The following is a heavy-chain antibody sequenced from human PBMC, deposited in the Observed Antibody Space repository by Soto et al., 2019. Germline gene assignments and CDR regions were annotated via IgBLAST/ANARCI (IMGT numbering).Heavy chain of an antibody. V-gene: IGHV4-31*03. J-gene: IGHJ4*02. CDR1: GGSISSGGYY. D-gene: IGHD2-15*01. Sequence: QVQLQESGPGLVKPSQTLSLTCTVSGGSISSGGYYWSWIRQHPGKGLEWIGYIYYSGSTYYNPSLKSRVTVSVDTSQNQYSLKLSSVTGADTAVYYCASTHLGYCSGGSCDSSVFYYFDYWGQGTLVTVSS. CDR2: IYYSGST. CDR3: ASTHLGYCSGGSCDSSVFYYFDY.